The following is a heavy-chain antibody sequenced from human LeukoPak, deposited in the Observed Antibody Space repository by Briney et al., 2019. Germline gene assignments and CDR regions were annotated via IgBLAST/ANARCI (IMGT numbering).Heavy chain of an antibody. CDR2: IYYSGST. CDR3: ASLGYCSGGSCDWFDP. J-gene: IGHJ5*02. CDR1: GGSISSYY. V-gene: IGHV4-59*01. D-gene: IGHD2-15*01. Sequence: SETLSLTCTVSGGSISSYYWSWIRQPPGKGLEWIGYIYYSGSTNYNPSLKSRVTISVDTSKNQFSLKLSSVTAADTAVYYCASLGYCSGGSCDWFDPWGQGTLVTVSS.